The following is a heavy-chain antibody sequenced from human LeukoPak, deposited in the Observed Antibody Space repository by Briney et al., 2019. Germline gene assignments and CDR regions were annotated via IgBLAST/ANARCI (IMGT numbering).Heavy chain of an antibody. D-gene: IGHD3/OR15-3a*01. J-gene: IGHJ4*02. Sequence: SETLSLTCAVYGGSFSGYYWSWIRQPLGKGLEWIGEINHSEDTDYNPSLKSRVTISVDTSKNQLSLKLSSVTAADTAVYYCARPLRWRTSFSPFDYWGQGTLVTVSS. V-gene: IGHV4-34*01. CDR3: ARPLRWRTSFSPFDY. CDR2: INHSEDT. CDR1: GGSFSGYY.